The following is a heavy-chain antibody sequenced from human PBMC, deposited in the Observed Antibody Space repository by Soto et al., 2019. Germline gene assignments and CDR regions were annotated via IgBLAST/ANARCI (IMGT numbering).Heavy chain of an antibody. J-gene: IGHJ5*01. V-gene: IGHV4-4*02. CDR1: GGSVRAPDW. D-gene: IGHD1-1*01. CDR3: ARVRQGCSVNNCYFDP. CDR2: VHISGHS. Sequence: SETLSLTCTLSGGSVRAPDWWNWVRQSPDKGLEWIAEVHISGHSNYNPSLRSRVSVSIDSSKNQSYLNLNSVTAADTAIYYCARVRQGCSVNNCYFDPWGQGTQVTVSS.